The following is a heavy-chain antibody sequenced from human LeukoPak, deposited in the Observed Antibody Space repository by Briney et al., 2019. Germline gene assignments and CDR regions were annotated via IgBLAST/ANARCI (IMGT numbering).Heavy chain of an antibody. CDR1: GFTFSSHA. J-gene: IGHJ4*02. Sequence: GGSLRLSCAASGFTFSSHAMHWVRQAPGKGLEWVAVISYDGSNKYHADSVKGRFTISRDNSKNTLYLQMNSLRAEDTAVYYCARERGLDYWGQGTLVTVSS. V-gene: IGHV3-30-3*01. CDR2: ISYDGSNK. CDR3: ARERGLDY.